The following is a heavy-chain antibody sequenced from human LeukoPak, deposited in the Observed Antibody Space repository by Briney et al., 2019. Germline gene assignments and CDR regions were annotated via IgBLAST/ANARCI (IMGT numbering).Heavy chain of an antibody. CDR1: GGSISSSNW. CDR3: ARTPPYCSSTSCPPKADWFDP. CDR2: IYHSGNT. Sequence: PSGTLSLTCAVSGGSISSSNWWSWVRQPPGKGLEWIGEIYHSGNTNYNPSLKSRVTISVDKSKNQFSLKLSSVTAADTAVYYCARTPPYCSSTSCPPKADWFDPWGQGTLVTVSS. J-gene: IGHJ5*02. V-gene: IGHV4-4*02. D-gene: IGHD2-2*01.